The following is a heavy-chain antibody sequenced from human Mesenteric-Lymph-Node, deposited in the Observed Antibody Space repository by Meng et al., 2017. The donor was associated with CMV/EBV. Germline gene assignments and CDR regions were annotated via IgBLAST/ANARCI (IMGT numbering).Heavy chain of an antibody. V-gene: IGHV5-10-1*01. CDR1: GYSFTSYW. J-gene: IGHJ4*02. D-gene: IGHD5-18*01. CDR2: IDPSDSYT. CDR3: ARGGVDTAMAFDY. Sequence: KASGYSFTSYWISWVRQMPGKGLEWMGRIDPSDSYTTYSPSFQGHVTISADKSISTAYLQWSSLKASDTAMYYCARGGVDTAMAFDYWGQGTLVTVSS.